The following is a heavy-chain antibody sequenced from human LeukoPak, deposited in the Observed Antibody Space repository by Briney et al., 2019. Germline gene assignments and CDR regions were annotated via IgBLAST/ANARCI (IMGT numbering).Heavy chain of an antibody. J-gene: IGHJ4*02. D-gene: IGHD6-19*01. CDR1: GGTFSSYA. CDR2: IIPIFGTA. Sequence: SVKVSCEASGGTFSSYAISWVRQAPGQGLEWMGRIIPIFGTANYAQKFQGRVTITADKSTSTAYMELSSLRSEDTAVYYCARAGYSSGWYGYWGQGTLVTVSS. V-gene: IGHV1-69*06. CDR3: ARAGYSSGWYGY.